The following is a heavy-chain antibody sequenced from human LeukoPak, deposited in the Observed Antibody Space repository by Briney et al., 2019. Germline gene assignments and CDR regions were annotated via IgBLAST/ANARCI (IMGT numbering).Heavy chain of an antibody. CDR2: MNPNSGNT. D-gene: IGHD3-22*01. J-gene: IGHJ6*03. CDR1: GYTFTSYD. V-gene: IGHV1-8*03. Sequence: ASVKVSCKASGYTFTSYDINWVRQATGQGLEWMGWMNPNSGNTGYTPNLQGRVTITRNTRISTAYLELRSLRSEHTAVYYCARSSATYYYDSSGYVYYMDVWGKGTTVTVSS. CDR3: ARSSATYYYDSSGYVYYMDV.